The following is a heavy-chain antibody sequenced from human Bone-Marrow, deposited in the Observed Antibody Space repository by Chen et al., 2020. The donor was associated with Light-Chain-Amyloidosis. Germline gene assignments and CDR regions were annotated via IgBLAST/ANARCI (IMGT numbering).Heavy chain of an antibody. CDR3: ARMEGPYYYDSSGLVY. CDR2: ISPYNGYT. Sequence: QVQLVQSGAEVKKPGASVKVSCKASGYTFTNYVIYWVRQAPGQGLEWMGWISPYNGYTNFALRLHGRVTVTTDTSTNTAYMELRSLRSDDTAVYYCARMEGPYYYDSSGLVYWGQGTLVTVSS. D-gene: IGHD3-22*01. V-gene: IGHV1-18*04. J-gene: IGHJ4*02. CDR1: GYTFTNYV.